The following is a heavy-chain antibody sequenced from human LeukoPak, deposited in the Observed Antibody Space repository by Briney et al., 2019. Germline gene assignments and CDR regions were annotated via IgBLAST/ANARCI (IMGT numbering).Heavy chain of an antibody. Sequence: GGSLRLSCAASGFTFDDYAMHWVRQATGKGLEWVSLISWDGGSTYYADSVKGRFTISRDNSKNSLYLQMNSLRAEDTALYYCAKERLNYFDYWGQGTLVTVSS. CDR1: GFTFDDYA. J-gene: IGHJ4*02. CDR3: AKERLNYFDY. D-gene: IGHD4-17*01. V-gene: IGHV3-43D*03. CDR2: ISWDGGST.